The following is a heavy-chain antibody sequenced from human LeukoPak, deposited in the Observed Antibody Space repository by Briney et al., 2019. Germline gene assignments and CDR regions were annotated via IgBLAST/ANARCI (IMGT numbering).Heavy chain of an antibody. CDR2: INPNSGGT. V-gene: IGHV1-2*02. D-gene: IGHD5-12*01. J-gene: IGHJ4*02. Sequence: ASVNVSCKASGYTFTGYYMHWVRQAAGQGLEGMGWINPNSGGTNYAQKFQGRVTMTRDTSISTAYMELSRLRSDDTAVYYCARGGLVATLGDFFDYWGQGTLVTVSS. CDR3: ARGGLVATLGDFFDY. CDR1: GYTFTGYY.